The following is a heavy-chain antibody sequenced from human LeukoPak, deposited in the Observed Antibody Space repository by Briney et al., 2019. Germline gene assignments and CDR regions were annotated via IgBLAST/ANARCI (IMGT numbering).Heavy chain of an antibody. D-gene: IGHD3-9*01. CDR3: ARTATDDYDILTGYSWYFDY. Sequence: SVKVSCKASGYTFTGYYMHWVRQAPGQGLEWMGGIIPIFGTANYAQKFQGRVTITADESTSTAYMELSSLRSEDTAVYYCARTATDDYDILTGYSWYFDYWGQGTLVTVSS. CDR1: GYTFTGYY. V-gene: IGHV1-69*13. J-gene: IGHJ4*02. CDR2: IIPIFGTA.